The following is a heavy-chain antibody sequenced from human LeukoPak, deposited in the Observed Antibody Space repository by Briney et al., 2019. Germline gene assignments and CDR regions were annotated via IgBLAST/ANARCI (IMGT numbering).Heavy chain of an antibody. CDR2: IDPNSGGT. D-gene: IGHD6-19*01. J-gene: IGHJ3*02. CDR3: ARDLGWQWLGCAFDI. Sequence: ASVKASCKASGYTFTGYYMHWVRQAPGQGLEWMGWIDPNSGGTNYAQKFQGRVTMTRDTSISTAYMELSRLRSDDTAVYYCARDLGWQWLGCAFDIWGQGTMVTVSS. CDR1: GYTFTGYY. V-gene: IGHV1-2*02.